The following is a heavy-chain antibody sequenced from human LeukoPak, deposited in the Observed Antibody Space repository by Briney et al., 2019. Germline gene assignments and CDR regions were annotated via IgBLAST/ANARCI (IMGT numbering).Heavy chain of an antibody. CDR1: GFTFSNYN. J-gene: IGHJ4*02. D-gene: IGHD1-26*01. V-gene: IGHV3-21*01. CDR3: ARDPPPGIVGPTG. Sequence: PGGSLRLSCAASGFTFSNYNMNWVRQAPGKGLEWVSSISSSSTYIYYADSVRGRFTISRDNAKNSLYLQMNSLRAEDTAVYYCARDPPPGIVGPTGWGQGTLVTVSS. CDR2: ISSSSTYI.